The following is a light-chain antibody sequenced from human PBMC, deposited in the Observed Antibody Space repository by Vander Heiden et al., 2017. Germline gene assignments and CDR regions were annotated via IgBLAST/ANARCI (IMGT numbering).Light chain of an antibody. J-gene: IGKJ2*01. Sequence: DIQMAQSPSSLSASIGDRVTITCQASQSIDSSLNWFQQKPGKAPKLLIYTAYSLQSGVPSRFTGSGSATEFTLTISSLQAEDFATYFCQQSHSAPYTFGQGTKVEMK. CDR1: QSIDSS. CDR2: TAY. CDR3: QQSHSAPYT. V-gene: IGKV1-39*01.